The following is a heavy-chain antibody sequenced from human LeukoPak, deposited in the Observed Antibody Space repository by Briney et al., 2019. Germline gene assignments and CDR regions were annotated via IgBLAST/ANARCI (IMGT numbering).Heavy chain of an antibody. J-gene: IGHJ4*02. D-gene: IGHD3-9*01. Sequence: ASVKVSCKASGYTFTSYYMHWVRQAPGQGLEWMGVINPSGGSTSYAQKFQGRVTMTRDTSTSTVYMELSSLRSEDTAVYYCARDIHFDDGRDYWGQGTLVTVSS. CDR2: INPSGGST. CDR1: GYTFTSYY. CDR3: ARDIHFDDGRDY. V-gene: IGHV1-46*01.